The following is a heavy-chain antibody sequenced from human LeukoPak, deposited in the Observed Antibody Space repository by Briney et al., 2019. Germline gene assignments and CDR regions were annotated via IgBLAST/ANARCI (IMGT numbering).Heavy chain of an antibody. D-gene: IGHD3-10*01. CDR2: VSDSGDYT. CDR3: ARDFGSLEDYFDY. CDR1: GFTFSSYA. J-gene: IGHJ4*02. V-gene: IGHV3-23*01. Sequence: GGSLRLSCAASGFTFSSYAIHWVRQAPGTGLEWVSVVSDSGDYTSYADSVKGRFRISRDNSENKLYLQMNSLRTEDTAIYYCARDFGSLEDYFDYWGQGTLVTVSS.